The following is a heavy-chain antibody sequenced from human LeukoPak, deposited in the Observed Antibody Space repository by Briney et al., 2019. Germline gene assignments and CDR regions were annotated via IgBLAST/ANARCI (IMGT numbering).Heavy chain of an antibody. CDR2: IKRDGSEK. J-gene: IGHJ4*02. D-gene: IGHD6-13*01. V-gene: IGHV3-7*05. CDR3: TRAGLAAAGDY. CDR1: GFTFSSYG. Sequence: GGSLRLSCATSGFTFSSYGMHWVRQAPGKGLEWVANIKRDGSEKYYVDSVKGRFTISRDNAKNSLYLQMNSLRAEDTAVYYCTRAGLAAAGDYWGQGTLVTVSS.